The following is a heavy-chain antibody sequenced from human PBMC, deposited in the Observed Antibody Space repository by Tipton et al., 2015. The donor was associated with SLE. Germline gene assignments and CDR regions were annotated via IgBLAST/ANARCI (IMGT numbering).Heavy chain of an antibody. J-gene: IGHJ4*02. CDR1: GGSISSGGYS. Sequence: TLSLTCAVSGGSISSGGYSWSWIRQPPGKGLEWIGYIYHSGSTYYNPSLKSRVTISVDTSKNQFSLKLSSVTAADTAVYYCARTGIYYFDYWGQGTLVTVSS. CDR3: ARTGIYYFDY. D-gene: IGHD1-1*01. CDR2: IYHSGST. V-gene: IGHV4-30-2*02.